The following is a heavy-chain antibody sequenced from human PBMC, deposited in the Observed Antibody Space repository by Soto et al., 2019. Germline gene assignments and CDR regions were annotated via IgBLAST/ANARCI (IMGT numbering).Heavy chain of an antibody. CDR3: ARVLRGVVNWFDP. CDR2: IATYNSNR. V-gene: IGHV1-18*01. Sequence: ASVKVSCKTSGDTFTNFGLSWVRQAPGQGLEWMGWIATYNSNRNYAQKFQGRLTLTTDTSTSTAYTELKRLGYDDTAVYFCARVLRGVVNWFDPWGQGTLVTVSS. D-gene: IGHD3-10*01. CDR1: GDTFTNFG. J-gene: IGHJ5*02.